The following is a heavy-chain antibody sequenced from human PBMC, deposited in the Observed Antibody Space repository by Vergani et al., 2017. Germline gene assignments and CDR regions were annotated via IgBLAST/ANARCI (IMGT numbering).Heavy chain of an antibody. CDR2: IWYDGSNN. J-gene: IGHJ6*02. CDR1: GFTFSSYG. V-gene: IGHV3-33*01. Sequence: QVQLVESGGGVVQPGRSLRLSCAASGFTFSSYGMHWVRPAPGKGLVWVAVIWYDGSNNYYADSVKGRFTISGDNSKNTLYLQMNSLRAEDTAVYYCAREMSYGDRKNYYYGMDVWGQGTTVTVSS. CDR3: AREMSYGDRKNYYYGMDV. D-gene: IGHD4-17*01.